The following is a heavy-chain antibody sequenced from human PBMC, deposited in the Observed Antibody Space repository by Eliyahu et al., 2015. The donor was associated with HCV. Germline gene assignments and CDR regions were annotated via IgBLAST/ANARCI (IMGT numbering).Heavy chain of an antibody. CDR3: ASEPRSGTYSRFDY. V-gene: IGHV1-46*01. CDR2: XNPSGGST. D-gene: IGHD1-26*01. CDR1: GYXFTRYY. J-gene: IGHJ4*02. Sequence: QVQLVQSGAEVKEPGASVKFSCKAPGYXFTRYYMXWVRQAPGQGPEWMGIXNPSGGSTSYAQKFQGRVTMTRDTSTSTVYMELSSLTSDDTAIYYCASEPRSGTYSRFDYWGQGTLVTVSS.